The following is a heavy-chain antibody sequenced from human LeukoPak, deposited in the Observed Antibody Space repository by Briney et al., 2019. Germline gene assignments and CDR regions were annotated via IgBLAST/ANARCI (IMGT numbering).Heavy chain of an antibody. CDR1: GFTFSSYG. V-gene: IGHV3-30*18. CDR2: ISYDGSNK. J-gene: IGHJ4*02. CDR3: AKGEHGDY. Sequence: GRSLRLSCAASGFTFSSYGMHWVRQAPGKGLEWVAVISYDGSNKYYADSVKSRFTISRDNPKNTLYLQMNSLRAEDTAVYYCAKGEHGDYWGQGTLVTVSS. D-gene: IGHD1/OR15-1a*01.